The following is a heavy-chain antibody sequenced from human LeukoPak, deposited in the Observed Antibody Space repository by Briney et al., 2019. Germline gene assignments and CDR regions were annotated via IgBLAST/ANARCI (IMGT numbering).Heavy chain of an antibody. Sequence: GASVKVSCKASGGTFSSYAISWVRQAPGQGLEWMGGIIPIFGTANYAQKFQGRVTITADESTSTAYMELSSLRSEDTAVYYCAREGARDSSSWYVFCAFDIWGQGTMVTVSS. J-gene: IGHJ3*02. D-gene: IGHD6-13*01. V-gene: IGHV1-69*13. CDR1: GGTFSSYA. CDR3: AREGARDSSSWYVFCAFDI. CDR2: IIPIFGTA.